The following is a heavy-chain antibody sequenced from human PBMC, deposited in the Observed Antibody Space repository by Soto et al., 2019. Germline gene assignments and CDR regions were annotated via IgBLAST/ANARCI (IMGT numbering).Heavy chain of an antibody. D-gene: IGHD3-3*02. V-gene: IGHV3-21*01. CDR2: ITSSSTYI. CDR1: GFNFSTYS. J-gene: IGHJ6*03. Sequence: EVQLVESGGGLVKPGGSLRLSCAASGFNFSTYSMNWVRQAPGKGLEWVSSITSSSTYIYYSDSVKGRFTISRDNAKNSLYLQMNSLRAEDTAVYYCARARGIFGVGDYYYYMDVWGKGTTVTVSS. CDR3: ARARGIFGVGDYYYYMDV.